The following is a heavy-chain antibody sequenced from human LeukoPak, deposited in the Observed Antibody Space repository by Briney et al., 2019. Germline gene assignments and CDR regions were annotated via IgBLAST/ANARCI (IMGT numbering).Heavy chain of an antibody. CDR3: ARAMGGAGTVTDY. CDR1: GGSIKSYY. Sequence: SETLSLTCTVSGGSIKSYYWSWIRQPPGKGLELIGQIYYSGSTNYNPSLKSRVTISLDTSKNQFSLKLNSVTAADTAVYYCARAMGGAGTVTDYWGQGTLVTVSS. J-gene: IGHJ4*02. CDR2: IYYSGST. D-gene: IGHD6-13*01. V-gene: IGHV4-59*01.